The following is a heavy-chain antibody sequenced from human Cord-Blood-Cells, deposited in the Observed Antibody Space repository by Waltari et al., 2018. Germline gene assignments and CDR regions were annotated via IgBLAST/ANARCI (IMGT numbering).Heavy chain of an antibody. V-gene: IGHV3-23*01. J-gene: IGHJ4*02. CDR1: GFPFSSYP. D-gene: IGHD1-26*01. Sequence: EVPLLESGGGLVQPGGSLRLSCAASGFPFSSYPMTRVRHVPGKGLEWVSAISGSGGSTYYADSVKGRFTISRDNSKNTLYLQMNSLRAEDTAVYYCAKVRWWELPYFDYWGQGTLVTVSS. CDR2: ISGSGGST. CDR3: AKVRWWELPYFDY.